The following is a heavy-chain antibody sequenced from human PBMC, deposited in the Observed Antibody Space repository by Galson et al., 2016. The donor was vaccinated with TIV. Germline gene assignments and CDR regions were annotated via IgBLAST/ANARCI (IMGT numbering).Heavy chain of an antibody. CDR2: IYWDDDV. CDR1: GFSLSTTGVG. J-gene: IGHJ3*02. D-gene: IGHD3-22*01. Sequence: PALVKPTQTLTVTCTLSGFSLSTTGVGVGWIRQPPGKALEWLGVIYWDDDVRYGPSLKNRLTITKDTSKNLVVLTMTNADPMDTATYFCAHIRITLIPEAFYIWGHGTVVTVSS. V-gene: IGHV2-5*05. CDR3: AHIRITLIPEAFYI.